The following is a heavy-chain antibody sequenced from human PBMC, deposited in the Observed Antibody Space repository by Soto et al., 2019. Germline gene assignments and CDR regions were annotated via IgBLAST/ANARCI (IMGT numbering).Heavy chain of an antibody. Sequence: QVQLQESGPGLVKPSETLSLTCTVSGGSISSYYWSWIRQPPGKGLEWIGYIYYSGGTNYNPSRKRRVTISVDTSKNPFSPKLSSVTAADTAVSDCARLLWSRGDGFDPWGQGTLVTVSS. CDR2: IYYSGGT. D-gene: IGHD3-10*01. CDR3: ARLLWSRGDGFDP. V-gene: IGHV4-59*08. CDR1: GGSISSYY. J-gene: IGHJ5*02.